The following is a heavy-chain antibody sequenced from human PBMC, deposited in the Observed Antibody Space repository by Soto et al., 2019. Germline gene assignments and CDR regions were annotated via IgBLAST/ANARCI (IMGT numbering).Heavy chain of an antibody. J-gene: IGHJ3*02. V-gene: IGHV2-5*02. D-gene: IGHD3-3*01. CDR2: IYWDDDK. CDR1: GFSLSTSGVG. CDR3: AHRHGYYDFWSGYYWGRDAFDI. Sequence: QITLKESGPPLVKPTQTLTLTCTFSGFSLSTSGVGVGWIRQPPRTPLDRLALIYWDDDKRYSPSLKSRLTITKDTSKNQGVLTMTNLDPVDTATYYCAHRHGYYDFWSGYYWGRDAFDIWGQGTMVTVSS.